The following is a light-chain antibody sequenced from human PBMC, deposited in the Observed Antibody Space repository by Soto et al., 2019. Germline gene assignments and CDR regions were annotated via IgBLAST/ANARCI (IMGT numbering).Light chain of an antibody. Sequence: EIGMTQSPDTLSVSPGERASLSCRASQSVSTNLAWYQQKPCQAPRLLIYGASTRATGIPARFSGSGSGTEFTLTISSLQSEDFAVYHCQQYNNWPYTFGQGTKLEIK. J-gene: IGKJ2*01. CDR2: GAS. CDR1: QSVSTN. CDR3: QQYNNWPYT. V-gene: IGKV3-15*01.